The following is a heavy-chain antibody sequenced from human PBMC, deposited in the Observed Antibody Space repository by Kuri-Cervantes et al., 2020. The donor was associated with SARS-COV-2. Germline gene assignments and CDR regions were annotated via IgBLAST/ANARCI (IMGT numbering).Heavy chain of an antibody. CDR3: ARDLRLGKSLDY. CDR2: ITRSSVYI. Sequence: GESLKISCAASGFTFSSYWMSWVRQAPGKGLEWVSSITRSSVYISYADSLKGRFTISRDNAKNSLYLQMSSLRAEDTAVYYCARDLRLGKSLDYWGQGTLVTVSS. CDR1: GFTFSSYW. D-gene: IGHD7-27*01. V-gene: IGHV3-21*01. J-gene: IGHJ4*02.